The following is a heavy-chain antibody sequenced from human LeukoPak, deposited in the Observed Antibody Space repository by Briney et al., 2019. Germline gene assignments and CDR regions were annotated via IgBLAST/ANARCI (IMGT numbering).Heavy chain of an antibody. Sequence: GESLKISCWDSGSSFTSYWIGWVRQMPGKGLEWTGIIYPGDSDIRYSPSFQGQVTISADKSISTAYLQWSSLRASDTAIYYCARHLLTPGGSYYFDFWGQGTLVTVSS. J-gene: IGHJ4*02. D-gene: IGHD1-26*01. CDR1: GSSFTSYW. CDR3: ARHLLTPGGSYYFDF. CDR2: IYPGDSDI. V-gene: IGHV5-51*01.